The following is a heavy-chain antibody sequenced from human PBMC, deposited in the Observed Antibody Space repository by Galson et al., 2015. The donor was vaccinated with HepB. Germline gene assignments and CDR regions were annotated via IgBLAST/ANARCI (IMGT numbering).Heavy chain of an antibody. CDR3: GHLLAPHYFDY. CDR2: IYWDDDT. Sequence: PALVKPTQTLTLTCTFSGFSLSTTGVSVGWIRQPPGKALEWLAIIYWDDDTRYSPSLKSRLTIIKDTSKNQVILTMTNMDPVDTATYYCGHLLAPHYFDYWGQGTLVTVSS. J-gene: IGHJ4*02. CDR1: GFSLSTTGVS. V-gene: IGHV2-5*02.